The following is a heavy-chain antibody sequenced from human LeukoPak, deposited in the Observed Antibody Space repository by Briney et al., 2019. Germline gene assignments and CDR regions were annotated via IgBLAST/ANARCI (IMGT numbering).Heavy chain of an antibody. D-gene: IGHD3-22*01. Sequence: PSETLSLTCSVSGDSISLYYWSWIRQPAGKGLEWIGHIYTTGSTNYNPSLKSRVTISLDTSKNHFSLKLSSVTAADTAVYYCARAPHFFDISGSRYYFDYWGQGALVTVSS. CDR1: GDSISLYY. CDR3: ARAPHFFDISGSRYYFDY. V-gene: IGHV4-4*07. CDR2: IYTTGST. J-gene: IGHJ4*02.